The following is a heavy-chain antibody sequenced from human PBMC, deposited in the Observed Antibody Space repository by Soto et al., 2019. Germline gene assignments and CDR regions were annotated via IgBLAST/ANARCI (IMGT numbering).Heavy chain of an antibody. D-gene: IGHD3-16*02. CDR1: GFTFSSYW. V-gene: IGHV3-7*01. J-gene: IGHJ6*02. CDR3: ARDLMITFGGVIANYYYYGMDV. Sequence: QTGGSLRLSCAAFGFTFSSYWMSWVRQAPGKGLEWVANIKQDGSEKYYVDSVKGRFTISRDNAKNSLYLQMNSLRAEDTAVYYCARDLMITFGGVIANYYYYGMDVWGQGTTVTVSS. CDR2: IKQDGSEK.